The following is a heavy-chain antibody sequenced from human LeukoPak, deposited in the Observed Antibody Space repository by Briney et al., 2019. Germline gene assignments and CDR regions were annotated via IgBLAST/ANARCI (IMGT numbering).Heavy chain of an antibody. CDR1: GFSISNYW. J-gene: IGHJ4*02. V-gene: IGHV3-7*01. D-gene: IGHD5-18*01. CDR2: IKQDGSEK. CDR3: AAGYSYGTVLDY. Sequence: PGGSLRLSCVASGFSISNYWMTWVRQAPGKGLEWVANIKQDGSEKYYVDSVKGRFTISRDNAKNSLYLQMNSLRAEDTAVYYCAAGYSYGTVLDYWGQGTLVTVSA.